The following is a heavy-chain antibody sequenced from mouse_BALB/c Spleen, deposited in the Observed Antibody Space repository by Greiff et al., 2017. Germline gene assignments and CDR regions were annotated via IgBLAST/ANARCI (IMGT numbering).Heavy chain of an antibody. D-gene: IGHD1-1*01. Sequence: QVQLKESGPGLVQPSQSLSITCTVSGFSLTSYGVHWVRQSPGKGLEWLGVIWSGGSTDYNAAFISRLSISKDNSKSQVFFKMNSLQANDTAIYYCARIYYYSSSYEYYAMDYWGQGTSVTVSS. CDR2: IWSGGST. J-gene: IGHJ4*01. CDR3: ARIYYYSSSYEYYAMDY. CDR1: GFSLTSYG. V-gene: IGHV2-2*02.